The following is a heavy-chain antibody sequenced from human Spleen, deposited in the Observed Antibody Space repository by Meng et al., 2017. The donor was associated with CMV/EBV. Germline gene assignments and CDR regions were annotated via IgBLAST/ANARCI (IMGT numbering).Heavy chain of an antibody. V-gene: IGHV3-20*04. CDR3: ARGDYGSGTDDAFDI. J-gene: IGHJ3*02. Sequence: GESLTISCAASGFPVSNNYMSWVRQAPGKGLEWVSGINWNGGSTGYADSVKGRFTISRDNAKNSLYLQMNSLRAEDTAAYYCARGDYGSGTDDAFDIWGQGTMVTVSS. CDR1: GFPVSNNY. CDR2: INWNGGST. D-gene: IGHD3-10*01.